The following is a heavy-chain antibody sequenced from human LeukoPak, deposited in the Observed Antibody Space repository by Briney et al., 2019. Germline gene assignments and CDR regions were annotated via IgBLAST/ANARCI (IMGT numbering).Heavy chain of an antibody. D-gene: IGHD6-13*01. Sequence: PSETLSLTCTVSGGSISSYYWSWIRQPPGKGLEWIGYIYYSGSTNYNPSLKSRVTISVDTSKNQFSLKLSSVTAADTAVYYCARRVAAGTLGYFDYWGQGTLVTVSS. CDR1: GGSISSYY. CDR3: ARRVAAGTLGYFDY. J-gene: IGHJ4*02. V-gene: IGHV4-59*08. CDR2: IYYSGST.